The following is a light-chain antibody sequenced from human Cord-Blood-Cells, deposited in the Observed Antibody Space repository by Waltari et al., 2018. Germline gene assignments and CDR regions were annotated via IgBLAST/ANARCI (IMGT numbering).Light chain of an antibody. CDR2: EVS. CDR1: SSDVGGYNY. CDR3: SSYTSSSTHVV. Sequence: QSALTQPASVSGSPGQAITISCTGTSSDVGGYNYVSWYQQQPGKAPKPMIYEVSNRPSGVSNRFSGSKSGNTASPTISGLLAEDEADYYRSSYTSSSTHVVFGGGTKLTV. V-gene: IGLV2-14*01. J-gene: IGLJ2*01.